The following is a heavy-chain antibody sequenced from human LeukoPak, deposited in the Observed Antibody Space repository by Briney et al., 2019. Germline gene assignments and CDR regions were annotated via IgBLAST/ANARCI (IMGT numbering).Heavy chain of an antibody. Sequence: SETLSLTCTVSGGSISSGGYYWSWIRQHPGKGLEWIGYIYYSGSTYYNPSLKSRVTISVDTSKNQFSLKLSSVTAADTAVYYCAKVWTAYSDDYFDYWGQGTLVTVSS. CDR3: AKVWTAYSDDYFDY. CDR1: GGSISSGGYY. J-gene: IGHJ4*02. V-gene: IGHV4-31*03. CDR2: IYYSGST. D-gene: IGHD3/OR15-3a*01.